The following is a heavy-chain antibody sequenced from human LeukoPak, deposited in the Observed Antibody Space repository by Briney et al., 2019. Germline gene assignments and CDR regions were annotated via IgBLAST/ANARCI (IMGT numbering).Heavy chain of an antibody. Sequence: GASVKVSCKASGYTFTSYGISWVRQAPGQGLEWMGWISAYNGNTNYAQKLQGRVTMTTDTSTSTAYMELRSLRSDDTAVYYCARTGGGGYYDFWSGYYYFDYWGQGTLVTVSS. CDR1: GYTFTSYG. D-gene: IGHD3-3*01. V-gene: IGHV1-18*01. CDR2: ISAYNGNT. J-gene: IGHJ4*02. CDR3: ARTGGGGYYDFWSGYYYFDY.